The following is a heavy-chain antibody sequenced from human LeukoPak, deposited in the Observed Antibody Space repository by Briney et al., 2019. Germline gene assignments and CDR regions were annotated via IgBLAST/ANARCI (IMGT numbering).Heavy chain of an antibody. CDR1: GGTFSSYA. CDR3: ARSNTYYYDSSGYYADY. J-gene: IGHJ4*02. Sequence: SVKVSCKASGGTFSSYAISWVRQAPGQGLERMGGIIPIFGTANYAQKFQGRVTITTDESTSTAYMELSSLRSEDTAVYYCARSNTYYYDSSGYYADYWGQGTLVTVSS. D-gene: IGHD3-22*01. CDR2: IIPIFGTA. V-gene: IGHV1-69*05.